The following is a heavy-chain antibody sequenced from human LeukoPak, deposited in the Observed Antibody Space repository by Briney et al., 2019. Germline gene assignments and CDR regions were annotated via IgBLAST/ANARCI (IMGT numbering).Heavy chain of an antibody. D-gene: IGHD2-2*01. J-gene: IGHJ4*02. Sequence: PGGSLRLSCAASGFTFSSYSMNWVRQAPGKGLEWVSYISSGSSSIYYAGSVKGRFTISRDNAKNSLYLQMNSLRAEDTAVYYCARDRWYCSSTSCYGYYFDYWGQGTLVTVSS. CDR1: GFTFSSYS. CDR2: ISSGSSSI. V-gene: IGHV3-48*01. CDR3: ARDRWYCSSTSCYGYYFDY.